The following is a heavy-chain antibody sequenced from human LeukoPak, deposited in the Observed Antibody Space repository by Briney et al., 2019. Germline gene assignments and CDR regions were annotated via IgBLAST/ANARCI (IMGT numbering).Heavy chain of an antibody. CDR1: GFTFSSYW. CDR2: INTDGSST. J-gene: IGHJ4*02. V-gene: IGHV3-74*03. D-gene: IGHD1-1*01. Sequence: PGGSLRLSCAASGFTFSSYWMHWVRQAPGKGLGSVSRINTDGSSTTYADFVKGRFTISGDNAKNTLYLQMNSLRAEDTAVYYCARDITRNVFDYWGQGTLVTVSS. CDR3: ARDITRNVFDY.